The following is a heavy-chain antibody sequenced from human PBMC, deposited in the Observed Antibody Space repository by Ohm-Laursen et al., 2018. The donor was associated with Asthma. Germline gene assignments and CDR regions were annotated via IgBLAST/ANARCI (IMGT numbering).Heavy chain of an antibody. V-gene: IGHV1-2*06. CDR1: GYTFTGYY. CDR3: ARDTVTTLWFDP. CDR2: INPNSGGT. Sequence: ASVKVSCKASGYTFTGYYMHWVRQAPGQGLEWMGRINPNSGGTNYAQKFQGRVTMTRDTSISTAYMELSRLRSDDTAVYYCARDTVTTLWFDPWGQGTLVTVSS. J-gene: IGHJ5*02. D-gene: IGHD4-17*01.